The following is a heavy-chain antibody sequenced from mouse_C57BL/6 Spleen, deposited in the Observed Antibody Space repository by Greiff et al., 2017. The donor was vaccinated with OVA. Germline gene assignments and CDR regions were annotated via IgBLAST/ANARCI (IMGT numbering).Heavy chain of an antibody. Sequence: VKLVASGPGLVAPSQSLSITCTVSGFSLTSYGVHWVRQPPGKGLEWLVVIWSDGSNTYYSALISRLSISKDNSKSQAYLKMNSLQTDDTAMDYCARSGTGGADAMDYWGQGTTVTVSS. CDR1: GFSLTSYG. V-gene: IGHV2-6*03. D-gene: IGHD4-1*01. CDR3: ARSGTGGADAMDY. J-gene: IGHJ4*01. CDR2: IWSDGSN.